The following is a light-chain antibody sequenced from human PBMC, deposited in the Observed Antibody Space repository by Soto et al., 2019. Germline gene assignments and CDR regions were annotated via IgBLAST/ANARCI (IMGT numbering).Light chain of an antibody. V-gene: IGKV3-20*01. CDR3: QQYGNAPQT. CDR1: QSVSSPY. J-gene: IGKJ1*01. CDR2: EAS. Sequence: EIVLTQSPGTLSLSPGERATLSCRASQSVSSPYVAWYQQRPGKTPKLLIYEASTRATGIPDRFSGSGSGTDYTLTIGRLEPDDFAVYYCQQYGNAPQTFGQGTKVEIK.